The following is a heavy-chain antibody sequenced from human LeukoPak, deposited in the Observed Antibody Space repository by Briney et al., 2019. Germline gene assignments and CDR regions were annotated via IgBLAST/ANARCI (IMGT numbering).Heavy chain of an antibody. D-gene: IGHD3-9*01. J-gene: IGHJ6*02. Sequence: KPSETLSLTCSVSGASIASSTYYWVWIRQPSGKGLEWIGNVNYTGSTYYNPSLKSRLTVSVDTSKNQFSLNLRSATAADTAVYYCARQARYFHRQGFQYGMDVWGQGTTVTVSS. CDR3: ARQARYFHRQGFQYGMDV. V-gene: IGHV4-39*01. CDR2: VNYTGST. CDR1: GASIASSTYY.